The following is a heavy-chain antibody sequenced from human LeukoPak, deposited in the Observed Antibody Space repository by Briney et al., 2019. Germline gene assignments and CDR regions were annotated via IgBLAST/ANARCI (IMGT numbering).Heavy chain of an antibody. CDR3: ARGPGRWLWSP. D-gene: IGHD3-22*01. CDR2: IYYSGST. Sequence: SETLSLTCTVSGGSISSYYWSWIRQPPGKGLEGIGYIYYSGSTNYNPSLKSRVTISVDTSKNQFSLKLSSVTAADTAAYYCARGPGRWLWSPWGQGTLVTVSS. J-gene: IGHJ4*02. V-gene: IGHV4-59*01. CDR1: GGSISSYY.